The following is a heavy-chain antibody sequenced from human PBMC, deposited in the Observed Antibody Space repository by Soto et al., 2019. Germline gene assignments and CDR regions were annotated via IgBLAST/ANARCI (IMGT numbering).Heavy chain of an antibody. CDR1: GGSLSGYY. D-gene: IGHD4-4*01. CDR2: INHSGRT. J-gene: IGHJ5*02. Sequence: SERLSRTGAVYGGSLSGYYWSWIRQPPGKGLEWMGEINHSGRTNYNPSLKSRGSISVDTSKKQFCLKRSGGTAAETAVYDCATGGSPDSVDPWGQVGLVTVSS. V-gene: IGHV4-34*01. CDR3: ATGGSPDSVDP.